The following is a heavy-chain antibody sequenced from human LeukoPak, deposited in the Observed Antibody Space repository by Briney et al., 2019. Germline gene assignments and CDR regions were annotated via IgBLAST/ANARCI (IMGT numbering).Heavy chain of an antibody. J-gene: IGHJ4*02. CDR1: GGSISSSRCY. Sequence: TSETLSLICTVSGGSISSSRCYWGWIRQPPGKGLEWIGSIYYSGSTYYNPSLKSRVTISVDTSKNQFSLKLSSVTAADTAVYYCARGDNGSYDYWGQGTLVTVSS. V-gene: IGHV4-39*07. CDR2: IYYSGST. D-gene: IGHD1-14*01. CDR3: ARGDNGSYDY.